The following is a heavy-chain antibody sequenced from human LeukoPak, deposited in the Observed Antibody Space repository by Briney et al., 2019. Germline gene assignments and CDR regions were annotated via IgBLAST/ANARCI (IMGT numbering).Heavy chain of an antibody. Sequence: GGSLRLSCAASGFTFSSDAMSWVRQAPGKGLEWVSGISGSGGSTYYADSGKGRFTISRDNSKNTLYLQMNSLRAEEPTGDYIAKNPIAEQWLEHDYWGQGTLVTVSS. D-gene: IGHD6-19*01. CDR1: GFTFSSDA. V-gene: IGHV3-23*01. CDR2: ISGSGGST. J-gene: IGHJ4*02. CDR3: AKNPIAEQWLEHDY.